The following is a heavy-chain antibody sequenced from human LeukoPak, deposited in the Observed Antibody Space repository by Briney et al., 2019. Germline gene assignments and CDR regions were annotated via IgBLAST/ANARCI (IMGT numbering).Heavy chain of an antibody. CDR3: ARNDSPNGVVDY. Sequence: SETLSLTCTVSGDSISSGAYYWGWIRQPPGKGLEWFGGIYSSGSPYYNRSLKSRATVTVDTSKNQYSLTLRPGTRAGMAVYYCARNDSPNGVVDYWGQGPRVTVSS. J-gene: IGHJ4*02. CDR2: IYSSGSP. CDR1: GDSISSGAYY. V-gene: IGHV4-39*07. D-gene: IGHD2-8*01.